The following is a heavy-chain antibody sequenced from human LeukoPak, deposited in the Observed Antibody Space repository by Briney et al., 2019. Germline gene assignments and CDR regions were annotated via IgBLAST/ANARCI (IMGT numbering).Heavy chain of an antibody. Sequence: GGSLRLSCAASGFTFSRSWMHWVRQATGKGLVWVSRINSDGSSTTYADSVKGRFTISRDNAKNTLYLQMNSLRADDTAVYYCAKVTAVASTGALDYWGQGTLVTVSS. CDR1: GFTFSRSW. V-gene: IGHV3-74*01. D-gene: IGHD6-19*01. CDR2: INSDGSST. CDR3: AKVTAVASTGALDY. J-gene: IGHJ4*02.